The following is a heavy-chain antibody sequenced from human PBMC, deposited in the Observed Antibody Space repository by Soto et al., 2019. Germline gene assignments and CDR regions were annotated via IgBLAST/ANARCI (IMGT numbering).Heavy chain of an antibody. CDR3: ARDRLYGAGLIDV. D-gene: IGHD3-10*01. CDR2: ISSDGSDK. V-gene: IGHV3-30-3*01. CDR1: AFTFSSYG. J-gene: IGHJ6*02. Sequence: QVQLVESGGGVVQPGRSLRLSCAASAFTFSSYGMHWVRQAPGKGLEWVAVISSDGSDKYYADSVKGRFTISRDNSKNTLYVQLNRMRAEDTALYYCARDRLYGAGLIDVWGQGTTVTVSS.